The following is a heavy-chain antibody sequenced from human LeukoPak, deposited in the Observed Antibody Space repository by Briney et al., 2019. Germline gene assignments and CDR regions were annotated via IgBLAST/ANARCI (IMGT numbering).Heavy chain of an antibody. Sequence: SETLSLTCAVSGHSISSGYYWGWIRQPPGKGLEWIGSIYHSGSTYYNPSLKSRVTISVDTSKNQFSLKLSSVTAADTAVYYCARDFWSLAGPLLWFGELFDYWGQGTLVTVSS. CDR2: IYHSGST. J-gene: IGHJ4*02. V-gene: IGHV4-38-2*02. CDR3: ARDFWSLAGPLLWFGELFDY. CDR1: GHSISSGYY. D-gene: IGHD3-10*01.